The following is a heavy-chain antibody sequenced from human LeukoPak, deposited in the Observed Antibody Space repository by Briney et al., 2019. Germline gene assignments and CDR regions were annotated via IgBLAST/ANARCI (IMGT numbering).Heavy chain of an antibody. V-gene: IGHV1-3*01. J-gene: IGHJ2*01. Sequence: KFQGRVTITRDTSASTAYMELSSLRSEDTAVYYCARVRLDGTGYFDLWGRGTLVTVSS. CDR3: ARVRLDGTGYFDL. D-gene: IGHD5-24*01.